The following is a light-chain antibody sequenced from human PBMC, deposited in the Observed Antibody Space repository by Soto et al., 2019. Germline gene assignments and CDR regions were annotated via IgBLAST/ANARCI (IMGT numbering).Light chain of an antibody. CDR1: QSIGSSY. V-gene: IGKV3D-20*02. CDR3: QQRSNWAIT. CDR2: GAS. Sequence: EIVFTQSPAPLSFSSGEKAHLSCRASQSIGSSYLAWYQQKPGQAPRLLIYGASTRASDTPARFSGSGSVTEFALTISSLQSEDFAVYYCQQRSNWAITFGQGTRLEIK. J-gene: IGKJ5*01.